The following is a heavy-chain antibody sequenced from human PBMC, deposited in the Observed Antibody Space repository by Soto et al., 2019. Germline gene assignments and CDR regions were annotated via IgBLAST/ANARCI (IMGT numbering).Heavy chain of an antibody. CDR3: ARVDTSMGATCVSY. J-gene: IGHJ4*02. V-gene: IGHV4-31*03. CDR2: IYYSGST. CDR1: GGSISSGGYY. D-gene: IGHD1-26*01. Sequence: QVQLQEWGPGLVKPSQTLSLTCTVSGGSISSGGYYWSWIRQHPGKGLEWIGYIYYSGSTYYNPSLKSRVTISVDTSKNQFSLKLSSVTAADTAVYYCARVDTSMGATCVSYWGQGTLVTVSS.